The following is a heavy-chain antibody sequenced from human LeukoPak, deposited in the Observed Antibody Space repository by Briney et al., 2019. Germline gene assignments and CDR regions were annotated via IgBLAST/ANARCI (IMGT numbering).Heavy chain of an antibody. CDR3: TRFNYGDYLIDY. V-gene: IGHV4-30-4*02. J-gene: IGHJ4*02. D-gene: IGHD4-17*01. CDR1: RGSISAISYY. CDR2: IYYSAST. Sequence: SETLSLTSAVSRGSISAISYYWSCVRQPPGKRLGLNGYIYYSASTYYNPSLKVRAIISVVTSKNRLSIRLSSVTAAETAGYFCTRFNYGDYLIDYWGPGTLVTVSS.